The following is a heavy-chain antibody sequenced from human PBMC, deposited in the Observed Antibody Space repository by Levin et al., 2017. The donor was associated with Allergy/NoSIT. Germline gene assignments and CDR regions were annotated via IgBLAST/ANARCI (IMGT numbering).Heavy chain of an antibody. CDR1: GGSISSGGYY. D-gene: IGHD1-26*01. CDR2: IYYSGNT. J-gene: IGHJ4*02. V-gene: IGHV4-31*03. Sequence: PSETLSLTCTVSGGSISSGGYYWTWIRQHPGKGLEWIGYIYYSGNTYYNPSLKSRVTISVDTSKNQFSLRLSSVTAADTAVYYCARENMGGSDYYFDYWGQGTLVTVSS. CDR3: ARENMGGSDYYFDY.